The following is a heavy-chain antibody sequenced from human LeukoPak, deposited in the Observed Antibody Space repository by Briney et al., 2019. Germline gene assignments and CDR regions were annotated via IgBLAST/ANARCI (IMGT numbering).Heavy chain of an antibody. CDR3: ARGFEMAAIFFSV. CDR1: EFTVSNNY. CDR2: IYADGTT. V-gene: IGHV3-53*01. J-gene: IGHJ4*02. Sequence: GGSLRLSCAASEFTVSNNYMSWVRQAPRKGLEWVSVIYADGTTYYADSVKGRFTISRDIFKNTVYLQMNSLRAEDTALYYCARGFEMAAIFFSVWGQGTLVTVSS. D-gene: IGHD5-24*01.